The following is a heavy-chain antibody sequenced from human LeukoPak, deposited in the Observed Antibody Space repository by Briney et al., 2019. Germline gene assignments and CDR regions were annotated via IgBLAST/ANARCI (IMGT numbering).Heavy chain of an antibody. D-gene: IGHD2-2*02. Sequence: PSETLSLTCTVSGNSISSGYYWGWIRQPPGKGLEWIGSIYHSGSTYYNPSLKSRVTISVDTSKNQFSLKLRSVTAADTAVYYCARVYCSSTSCHTFDYWGQGTLVTVSS. V-gene: IGHV4-38-2*02. J-gene: IGHJ4*02. CDR2: IYHSGST. CDR1: GNSISSGYY. CDR3: ARVYCSSTSCHTFDY.